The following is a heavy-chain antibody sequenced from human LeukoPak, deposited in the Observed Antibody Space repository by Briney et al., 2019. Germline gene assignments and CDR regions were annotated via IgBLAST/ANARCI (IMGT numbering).Heavy chain of an antibody. J-gene: IGHJ4*02. V-gene: IGHV3-23*01. CDR1: GFTFSSYG. Sequence: GGSLRLSCAASGFTFSSYGMSWVRQAPGKGLEWVSTISGSGGRTYYADSVEGRFTISGDNSKNTLYLQMNSLRAEDTALYYCAKDGYTEWLGLYYFDYWGQGTLVTVSS. CDR2: ISGSGGRT. D-gene: IGHD6-19*01. CDR3: AKDGYTEWLGLYYFDY.